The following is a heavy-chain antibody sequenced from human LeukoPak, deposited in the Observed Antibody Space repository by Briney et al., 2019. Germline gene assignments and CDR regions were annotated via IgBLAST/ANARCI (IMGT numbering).Heavy chain of an antibody. V-gene: IGHV3-53*01. Sequence: GGSLRLSCAASGFTFSSYSMNWVRQAPGKGLGWVSVIYSGGSTYYADSVKGRFTISRDNSKNTLYLQMNSLRAEDTAVYYCARASRRDGPWRFDYWGQGTLVTVSS. CDR1: GFTFSSYS. J-gene: IGHJ4*02. D-gene: IGHD5-24*01. CDR3: ARASRRDGPWRFDY. CDR2: IYSGGST.